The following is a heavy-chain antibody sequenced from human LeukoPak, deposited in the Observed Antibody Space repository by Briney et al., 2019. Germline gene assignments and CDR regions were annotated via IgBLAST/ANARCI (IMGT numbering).Heavy chain of an antibody. Sequence: GASVKVSCKASGYTFTTCGISWVRQAPGQGLEWMGWISAYNGDTNYAQELQGRVTMTTVTSTNTVYMELRSLRSDDTAVYYCARDGRFGELLDYWGQGTQVTVSS. CDR2: ISAYNGDT. V-gene: IGHV1-18*01. J-gene: IGHJ4*02. CDR1: GYTFTTCG. CDR3: ARDGRFGELLDY. D-gene: IGHD3-10*01.